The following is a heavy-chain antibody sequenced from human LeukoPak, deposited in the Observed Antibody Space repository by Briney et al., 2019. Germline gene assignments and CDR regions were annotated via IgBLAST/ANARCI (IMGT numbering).Heavy chain of an antibody. CDR2: IYYSGSI. Sequence: SETLSLTCSVSGGSISSYYWSWIRQPPGKGLEWIGYIYYSGSINYNPSLKSRVTISVDTSKNQLSLKLSSVTAADTAVYYCVEGHNYFDYWGQGTLVTVSS. D-gene: IGHD1-1*01. V-gene: IGHV4-59*01. CDR1: GGSISSYY. CDR3: VEGHNYFDY. J-gene: IGHJ4*02.